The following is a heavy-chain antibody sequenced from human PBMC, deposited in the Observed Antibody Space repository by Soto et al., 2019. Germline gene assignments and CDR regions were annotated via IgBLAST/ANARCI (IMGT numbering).Heavy chain of an antibody. J-gene: IGHJ6*02. V-gene: IGHV1-18*01. CDR3: ARDVRFFGVKNRVRGFYYYGMDV. Sequence: QVPLVQSGAEVKKPGASVKVSCKASGYTFTSYGISWVRQAPGQGLEWMGWISAYNGNTNYAQKLQGRVTMTTDTSTSTAYMELRSLRSDDTAVYYCARDVRFFGVKNRVRGFYYYGMDVWGQGTTVTVSS. CDR2: ISAYNGNT. CDR1: GYTFTSYG. D-gene: IGHD3-3*01.